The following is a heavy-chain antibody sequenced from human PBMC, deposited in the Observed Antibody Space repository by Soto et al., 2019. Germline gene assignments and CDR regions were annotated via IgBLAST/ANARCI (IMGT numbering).Heavy chain of an antibody. CDR3: ARDLGLIAASDAFDI. V-gene: IGHV4-4*07. D-gene: IGHD2-21*01. CDR1: DASVSSFY. J-gene: IGHJ3*02. Sequence: SETLSLTCTVSDASVSSFYWSWIRQPAGKGLEWIGRIYSSGSTNYNPSLKSRVSLSVDTSNNQFSLTLRSVTAADTAVYYCARDLGLIAASDAFDIWGPGTMVLVSS. CDR2: IYSSGST.